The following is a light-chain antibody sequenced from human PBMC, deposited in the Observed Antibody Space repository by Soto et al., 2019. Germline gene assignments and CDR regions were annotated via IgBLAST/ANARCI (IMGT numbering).Light chain of an antibody. Sequence: DIQMTQSPSSLSASVGDRVTISCRASQSISSYFNWYQQKPGKVPKLLIYATSSLQSGVPSRFSGSGSGTDFTLTISNLQPEDYATYYCQRSYYSWTLGQGTKVDIK. CDR2: ATS. J-gene: IGKJ1*01. CDR1: QSISSY. V-gene: IGKV1-39*01. CDR3: QRSYYSWT.